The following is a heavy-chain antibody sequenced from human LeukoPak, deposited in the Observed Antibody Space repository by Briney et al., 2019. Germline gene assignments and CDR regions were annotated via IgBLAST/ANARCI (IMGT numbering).Heavy chain of an antibody. V-gene: IGHV4-34*01. Sequence: SETLSLTCAVYGGSLSGYYWSWIRQPPGKGLEWIGEINHSGSTNYSPSLKSRVTISVDTSKNQFSLKLSSVTAADTAVYYCARHRPYYDFWSGVNWFDPWGQGTLVTVSS. CDR2: INHSGST. CDR1: GGSLSGYY. CDR3: ARHRPYYDFWSGVNWFDP. D-gene: IGHD3-3*01. J-gene: IGHJ5*02.